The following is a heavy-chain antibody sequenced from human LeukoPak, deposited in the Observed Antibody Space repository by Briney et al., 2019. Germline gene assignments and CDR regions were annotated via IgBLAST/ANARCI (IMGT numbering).Heavy chain of an antibody. CDR2: ISGSGGST. CDR1: GFTFSSYA. J-gene: IGHJ4*02. Sequence: GGSLRLSCAASGFTFSSYAMSWVRQAPGKGLEWVSAISGSGGSTYYADSVKGRFTISRDNSKNTVYLQMNSLRAEDTAVYYCAKGPDYGDYYFDYWGQGTLVTVSS. V-gene: IGHV3-23*01. D-gene: IGHD4-17*01. CDR3: AKGPDYGDYYFDY.